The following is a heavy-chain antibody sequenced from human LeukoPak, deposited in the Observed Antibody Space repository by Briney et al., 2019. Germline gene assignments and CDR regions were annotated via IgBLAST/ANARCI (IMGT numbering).Heavy chain of an antibody. D-gene: IGHD4-17*01. CDR3: AKTATVTTSWFDP. CDR2: ISGGGLST. J-gene: IGHJ5*02. Sequence: GGSLRLSCAASGFTFSNYAMSWVRQAPGKGLEWVSAISGGGLSTCYADSVGGRFTISRDNSKNTLYLQMNSLRAEDTAVYYCAKTATVTTSWFDPWGQGTLVTVSS. CDR1: GFTFSNYA. V-gene: IGHV3-23*01.